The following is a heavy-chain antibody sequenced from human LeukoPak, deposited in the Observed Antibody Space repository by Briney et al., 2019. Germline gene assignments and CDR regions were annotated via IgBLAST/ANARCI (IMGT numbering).Heavy chain of an antibody. CDR1: GFTFSSYG. J-gene: IGHJ6*03. CDR2: IRYDGSNK. V-gene: IGHV3-30*02. Sequence: GGSLRLSCAASGFTFSSYGMHWVRQAPGKGLEWVAFIRYDGSNKYYADSVKGRFTISRDNSKNTLHLQMNSLRAEDTAVYYCAKDWVYGDYVYYYYMDVWGKGTTVTISS. CDR3: AKDWVYGDYVYYYYMDV. D-gene: IGHD4-17*01.